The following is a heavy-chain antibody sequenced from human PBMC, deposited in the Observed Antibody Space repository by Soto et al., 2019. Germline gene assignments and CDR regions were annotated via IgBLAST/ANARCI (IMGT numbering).Heavy chain of an antibody. J-gene: IGHJ4*02. Sequence: GASVKVSCKASGYTFTGYYMHWVRQAPGQGLGWRGWINPNSGGTNYAQKFQGRVTMTRDTSISTAYMELSRLRSDDTAVYYCARDAPSSGDHREPLYGYWGQGTLVTVSS. V-gene: IGHV1-2*02. CDR1: GYTFTGYY. CDR3: ARDAPSSGDHREPLYGY. CDR2: INPNSGGT. D-gene: IGHD2-2*01.